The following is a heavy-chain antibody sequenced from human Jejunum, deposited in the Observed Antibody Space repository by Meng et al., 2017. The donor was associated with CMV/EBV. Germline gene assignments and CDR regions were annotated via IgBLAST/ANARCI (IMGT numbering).Heavy chain of an antibody. CDR3: ARDGSYKLDY. V-gene: IGHV3-74*01. J-gene: IGHJ4*02. D-gene: IGHD1-26*01. CDR1: GFSFSNCW. CDR2: INTDGSST. Sequence: CAASGFSFSNCWMHWVRQAPGKGLLWVSLINTDGSSTSYADSVKGRFTISRDDATGTLYLQMNRVRAEDTAVYYCARDGSYKLDYWGQGTLVTVSS.